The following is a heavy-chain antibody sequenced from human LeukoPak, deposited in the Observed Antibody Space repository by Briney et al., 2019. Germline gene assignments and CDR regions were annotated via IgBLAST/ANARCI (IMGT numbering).Heavy chain of an antibody. D-gene: IGHD5-18*01. J-gene: IGHJ4*02. Sequence: GASVKVSCKASGYTFTSYGISWVRQAPGQGLEWMGWISAYNGNTNYAQKLQGRVTMTTDTSTSTAYMELRSLRSDDTAVYHCARGKNSYGYTHYFDYWGQGTLATVSS. CDR3: ARGKNSYGYTHYFDY. CDR2: ISAYNGNT. V-gene: IGHV1-18*04. CDR1: GYTFTSYG.